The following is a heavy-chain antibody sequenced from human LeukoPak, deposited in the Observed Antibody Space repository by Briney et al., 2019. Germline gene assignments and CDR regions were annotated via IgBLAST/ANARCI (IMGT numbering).Heavy chain of an antibody. CDR2: INAGNGNT. V-gene: IGHV1-3*01. D-gene: IGHD6-19*01. Sequence: ASVKVSCKASGYTFTSYAMHWVRQAPGQRLEWMGWINAGNGNTKYSQKFQGRVTITRDTSASTAYMELSSLRSEDTAVYYCARGTHPSIAVAGTAGYWGQGTLVTVSS. CDR1: GYTFTSYA. J-gene: IGHJ4*02. CDR3: ARGTHPSIAVAGTAGY.